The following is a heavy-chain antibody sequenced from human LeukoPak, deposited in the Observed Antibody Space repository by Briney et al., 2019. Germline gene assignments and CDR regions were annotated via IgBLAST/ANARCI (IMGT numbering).Heavy chain of an antibody. V-gene: IGHV1-2*02. J-gene: IGHJ4*02. Sequence: ASVKVSLKSSGYTFTGYYMHWVRQAPGQGLEWMGWINPNSGGTNYAQKVQGRVTMTRDTSISTAYMELSRLRSDDTAVYYCARSRTGSGFLFDYWGQGTLVTVSS. D-gene: IGHD3-10*01. CDR3: ARSRTGSGFLFDY. CDR1: GYTFTGYY. CDR2: INPNSGGT.